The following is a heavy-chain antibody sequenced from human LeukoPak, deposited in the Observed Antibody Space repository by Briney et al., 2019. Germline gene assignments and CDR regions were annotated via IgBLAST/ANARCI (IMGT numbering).Heavy chain of an antibody. CDR2: INPNSGST. D-gene: IGHD3-16*01. V-gene: IGHV1-2*02. CDR1: GYTFTGYY. Sequence: ASVKVSCKASGYTFTGYYMHWVRQAPGRGLEWMGWINPNSGSTNYAQKFQGRVTMTRDTSISTAYMELSRLRSDDTAVYYCARKKPRYGFDPWGQGTLVTVSS. CDR3: ARKKPRYGFDP. J-gene: IGHJ5*02.